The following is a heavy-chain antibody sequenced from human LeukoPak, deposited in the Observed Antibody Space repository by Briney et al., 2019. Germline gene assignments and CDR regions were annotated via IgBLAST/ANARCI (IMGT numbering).Heavy chain of an antibody. CDR3: ARANSGSYREFDY. Sequence: SETLSLTCTVSGGSISSYYWSWIRQPAGKGLEGIGRIYTSGSTNYNASLKSRVSMSVDTSKNQFSLKLSSVTAADTAVFYCARANSGSYREFDYWGQGTLVTVSS. D-gene: IGHD1-26*01. CDR2: IYTSGST. CDR1: GGSISSYY. J-gene: IGHJ4*02. V-gene: IGHV4-4*07.